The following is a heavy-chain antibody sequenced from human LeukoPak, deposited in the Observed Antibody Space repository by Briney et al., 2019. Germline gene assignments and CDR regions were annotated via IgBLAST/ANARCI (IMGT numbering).Heavy chain of an antibody. J-gene: IGHJ3*02. V-gene: IGHV3-23*01. D-gene: IGHD3-10*01. CDR2: ISGSGGST. CDR3: ARVVGNDVRFDI. CDR1: GFTFSSYA. Sequence: GGSLRLSCAASGFTFSSYAMSWVRQAPGKGLEWVSAISGSGGSTYYADSVKGRFTISRDNFKNTLYLQMNSLRAEDTAVYYCARVVGNDVRFDIWGQGTMVTVSS.